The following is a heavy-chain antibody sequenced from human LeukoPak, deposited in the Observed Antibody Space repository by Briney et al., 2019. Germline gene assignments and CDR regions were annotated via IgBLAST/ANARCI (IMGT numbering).Heavy chain of an antibody. J-gene: IGHJ4*02. CDR1: GFTVSNNY. CDR2: IYSGGST. CDR3: ARAYLRSGCDL. D-gene: IGHD4-17*01. Sequence: GGSLRHSCVASGFTVSNNYMHWVRQAPGKGLEWVSVIYSGGSTYYADSVKGRFTISRDKSENTLYLQVNSLRAEDTAVYYCARAYLRSGCDLWGQGTLVTVSS. V-gene: IGHV3-66*01.